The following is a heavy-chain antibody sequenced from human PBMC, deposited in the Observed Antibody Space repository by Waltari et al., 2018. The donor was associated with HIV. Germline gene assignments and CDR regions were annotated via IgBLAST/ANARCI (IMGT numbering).Heavy chain of an antibody. D-gene: IGHD3-16*01. V-gene: IGHV3-21*04. CDR1: GFELSHSS. CDR2: IRRGNNEK. Sequence: LVESGGGVVKTGGSIRLTCEASGFELSHSSMKWVRQSPMRGLEGVASIRRGNNEKHYLDSVRGRFAISRDISESSVYLQMESLKEDDTATYFCVRDDPGYGPIDYWGQGTLVTV. J-gene: IGHJ4*02. CDR3: VRDDPGYGPIDY.